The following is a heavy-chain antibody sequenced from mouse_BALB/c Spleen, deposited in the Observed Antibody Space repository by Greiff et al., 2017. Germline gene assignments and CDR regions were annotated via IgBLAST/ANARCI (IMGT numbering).Heavy chain of an antibody. Sequence: VQLKESGPGLVKPSQSLSLTCSVTGYSITSGYYWNWIRQFPGNKLEWMGYISYDGSNNYNPSLKNRISITRDTSKNQFFLKLNSVTTEDTATYYCARGDYGYDYFDYWGQGTTLTVSS. CDR2: ISYDGSN. CDR1: GYSITSGYY. J-gene: IGHJ2*01. V-gene: IGHV3-6*02. D-gene: IGHD1-2*01. CDR3: ARGDYGYDYFDY.